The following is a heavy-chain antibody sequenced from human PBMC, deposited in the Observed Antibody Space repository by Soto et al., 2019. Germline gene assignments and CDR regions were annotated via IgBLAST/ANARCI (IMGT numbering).Heavy chain of an antibody. Sequence: GESLKISCKGSGYSFTSYWISWVRQMPGKGLEWMGRIDPSDSYTNYSPSFQGHVTISADKSISTAYLQWSSLKASDTAMYYWARHGHCSSTSCYPGYYYYYYGMDVWGQGTTVTVSS. J-gene: IGHJ6*02. CDR3: ARHGHCSSTSCYPGYYYYYYGMDV. CDR2: IDPSDSYT. D-gene: IGHD2-2*01. V-gene: IGHV5-10-1*01. CDR1: GYSFTSYW.